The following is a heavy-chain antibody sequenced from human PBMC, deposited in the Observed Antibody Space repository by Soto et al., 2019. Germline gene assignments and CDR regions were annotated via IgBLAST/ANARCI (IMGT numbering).Heavy chain of an antibody. J-gene: IGHJ6*02. Sequence: ASVKVSCKASGYTFTSYGISWVRQAPGQGLEWMGWISAYNGNTNYAQKLQGRVTMATDTSTSTAYMELRSLRSDDTAVYYCARDFGNVLRFLEWLFRVQAYGMDVWGQGTTVTVSS. CDR3: ARDFGNVLRFLEWLFRVQAYGMDV. CDR2: ISAYNGNT. CDR1: GYTFTSYG. V-gene: IGHV1-18*01. D-gene: IGHD3-3*01.